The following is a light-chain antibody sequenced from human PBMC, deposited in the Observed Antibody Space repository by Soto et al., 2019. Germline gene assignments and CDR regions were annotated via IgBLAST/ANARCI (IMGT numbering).Light chain of an antibody. J-gene: IGLJ3*02. CDR3: CSYAGSSIL. CDR2: EVS. V-gene: IGLV2-23*02. Sequence: QAVVTQPASVSGSPGQSITISCTGTSSDVGSYNLVSWYQQYPGKAPKLMISEVSKRPSGVSNRFSGSKSGNTAPLTISGLQAEDEADYYCCSYAGSSILFGGGTKVTVL. CDR1: SSDVGSYNL.